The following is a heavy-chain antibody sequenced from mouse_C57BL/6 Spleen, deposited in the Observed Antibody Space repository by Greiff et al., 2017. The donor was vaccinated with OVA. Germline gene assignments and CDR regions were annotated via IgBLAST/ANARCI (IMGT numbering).Heavy chain of an antibody. D-gene: IGHD3-2*02. Sequence: VQLKQPGAELVMPGASVKLSCKASGYTFTSYWMHWVKQRPGQGLEWIGEIDPSDSYTNYNQKFKGKSTLTVDKSSSTAYMQHSSLTSEDAAVYYCARPLDSSGYPWFAYWGQGTLVTVSA. V-gene: IGHV1-69*01. CDR1: GYTFTSYW. CDR2: IDPSDSYT. CDR3: ARPLDSSGYPWFAY. J-gene: IGHJ3*01.